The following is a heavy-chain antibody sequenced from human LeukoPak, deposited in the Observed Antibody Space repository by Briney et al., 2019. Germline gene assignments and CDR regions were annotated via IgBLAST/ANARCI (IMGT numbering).Heavy chain of an antibody. D-gene: IGHD2-2*01. J-gene: IGHJ6*03. CDR1: GGSISSGSYY. CDR3: ARDREGYCSSTSCPLNYYYYMDV. Sequence: SETLSLTCTVSGGSISSGSYYWSWIRQPAGKGLEWVGRIYTSGSTNYNPSLKSRVTISVDTSKNQFSLKLSSVTAADTAVYYCARDREGYCSSTSCPLNYYYYMDVWGKGTTVTVSS. CDR2: IYTSGST. V-gene: IGHV4-61*02.